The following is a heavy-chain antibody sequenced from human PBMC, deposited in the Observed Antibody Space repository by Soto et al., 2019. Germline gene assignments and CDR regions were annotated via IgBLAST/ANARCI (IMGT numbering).Heavy chain of an antibody. CDR3: ARPIVNYYYCMDV. Sequence: GESLKISCKGSGYSFTSYWIGWVRQMPGKGLEWMGIIYPGDSDTRYSPSFQGQVTISADKSISTAYLQWSSLKASDTAMYYCARPIVNYYYCMDVWGQGTTVTVSS. J-gene: IGHJ6*02. CDR1: GYSFTSYW. D-gene: IGHD3-16*02. CDR2: IYPGDSDT. V-gene: IGHV5-51*01.